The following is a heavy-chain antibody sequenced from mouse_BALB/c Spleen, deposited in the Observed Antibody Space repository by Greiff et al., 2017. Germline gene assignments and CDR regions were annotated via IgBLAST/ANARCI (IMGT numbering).Heavy chain of an antibody. V-gene: IGHV5-15*02. CDR2: ISNLAYSI. CDR1: GFTFSDYG. Sequence: DVHLVESGGGLVQPGGSRKLSCAASGFTFSDYGMAWVRQAPGKGPEWVAFISNLAYSIYYADTVTGRFTISRENAKNTLYLEMSSLRSEDTAMYYCARDRGYFDYWGQGTTLTVSS. J-gene: IGHJ2*01. CDR3: ARDRGYFDY.